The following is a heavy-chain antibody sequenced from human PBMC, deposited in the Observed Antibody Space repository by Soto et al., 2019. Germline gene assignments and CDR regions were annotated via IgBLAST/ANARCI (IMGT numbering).Heavy chain of an antibody. CDR2: INGRSNYV. V-gene: IGHV3-21*01. D-gene: IGHD1-26*01. Sequence: EVQVVESGGGLGKPGGSRRLSCVFSGFTFSTYTMNWVRQAPGKGLEGVSSINGRSNYVYYADSVKGRFTISRDNAKNSLYLQMNRLRAEDTAIYYCAREDGVVGSSSAFDPWGLGTLVTVSS. CDR3: AREDGVVGSSSAFDP. CDR1: GFTFSTYT. J-gene: IGHJ5*02.